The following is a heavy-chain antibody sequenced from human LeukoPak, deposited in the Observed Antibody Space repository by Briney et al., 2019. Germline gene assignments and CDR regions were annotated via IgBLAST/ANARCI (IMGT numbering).Heavy chain of an antibody. CDR3: ARHRVGGPLDIVIVLDP. CDR1: GYTFIGYY. CDR2: INPNSGGT. Sequence: SSVKVSCKASGYTFIGYYMHWVRQAPGQGLEWMGWINPNSGGTNYAQKFQGRVTMTRDTSISTAYMELSRLRSDNTAVYYCARHRVGGPLDIVIVLDPCGQRTLVTVSS. J-gene: IGHJ5*02. D-gene: IGHD2-2*03. V-gene: IGHV1-2*02.